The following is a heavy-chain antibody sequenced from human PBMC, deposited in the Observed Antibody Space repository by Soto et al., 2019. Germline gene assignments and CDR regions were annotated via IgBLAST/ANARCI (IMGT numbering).Heavy chain of an antibody. CDR2: ISGSGGST. V-gene: IGHV3-23*01. CDR3: AKDAKNMIVVVTVFDP. CDR1: GFTFSSYA. Sequence: GGSLRLSCAASGFTFSSYAMSWVRQAPGKGLEWVSAISGSGGSTYYADSVKGRFTISRDNSKNTLYLQMNSLRAEDTAVYYCAKDAKNMIVVVTVFDPWGQGTLVTVSS. J-gene: IGHJ5*02. D-gene: IGHD3-22*01.